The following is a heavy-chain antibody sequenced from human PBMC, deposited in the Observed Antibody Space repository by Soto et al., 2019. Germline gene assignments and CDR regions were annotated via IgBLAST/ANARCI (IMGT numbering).Heavy chain of an antibody. CDR2: FNPILSFS. CDR1: GDTFNFYT. CDR3: ATSFGSGSRAFDY. Sequence: QVQLVQSGAEVKKPGSSVKVSCKASGDTFNFYTINWVRQAPGLGLEWMGRFNPILSFSNSALKFQGRVTLTADKSTSTAYMVLSSLRSEETAIYYCATSFGSGSRAFDYWGQGALVTVSS. J-gene: IGHJ4*02. D-gene: IGHD3-10*01. V-gene: IGHV1-69*02.